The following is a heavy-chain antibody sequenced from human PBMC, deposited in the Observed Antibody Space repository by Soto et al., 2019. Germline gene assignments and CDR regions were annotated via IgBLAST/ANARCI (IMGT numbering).Heavy chain of an antibody. V-gene: IGHV3-53*04. CDR1: GFTVSSNY. CDR2: IYSGGST. J-gene: IGHJ3*02. CDR3: ASNSYNWNYPDAFDI. D-gene: IGHD1-7*01. Sequence: EVQLVESGGGLVQPGGSLRLSCAASGFTVSSNYMSWVRRAPGKGLEWVSVIYSGGSTYYADSVKGRFTISRHNSKNTLYLQMNSLRAEDTAVYYCASNSYNWNYPDAFDIWGQGTMVTVSS.